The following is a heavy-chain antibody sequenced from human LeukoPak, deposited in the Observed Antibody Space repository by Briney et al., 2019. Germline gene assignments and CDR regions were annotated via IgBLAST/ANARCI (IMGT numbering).Heavy chain of an antibody. V-gene: IGHV4-34*01. CDR2: INHSGST. D-gene: IGHD2-2*01. Sequence: SETLSLTCAVYGGSFSGYYWSWIRQPPGKELEWIGEINHSGSTNYNPSLKSRVTISVDTSKNQFSLKLSSVTAADTAVYYCARNAGLLADIVVVPAATAGEGFDPWGQGTLVTVSS. CDR3: ARNAGLLADIVVVPAATAGEGFDP. J-gene: IGHJ5*02. CDR1: GGSFSGYY.